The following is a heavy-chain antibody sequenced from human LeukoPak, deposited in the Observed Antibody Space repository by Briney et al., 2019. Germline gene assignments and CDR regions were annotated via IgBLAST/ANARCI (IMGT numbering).Heavy chain of an antibody. V-gene: IGHV3-7*03. CDR3: AKDLVTGSLDY. CDR2: IKQDGSEK. J-gene: IGHJ4*02. Sequence: QTGGSLRLSCAASGFIFSSYWMNWVRQAPGKGLEWVANIKQDGSEKYYVDSVKGRFTISRDNSKNTLYLQMNSLRAEDTAVYYCAKDLVTGSLDYWGQGTLVTVSS. CDR1: GFIFSSYW. D-gene: IGHD3-10*01.